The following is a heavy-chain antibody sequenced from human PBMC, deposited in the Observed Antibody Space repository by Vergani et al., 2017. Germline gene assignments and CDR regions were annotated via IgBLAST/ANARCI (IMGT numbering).Heavy chain of an antibody. V-gene: IGHV3-7*01. D-gene: IGHD3-22*01. CDR3: ARATYYYDSSGYFGGHFDY. CDR1: GFTFSSYW. CDR2: IKQDGSEK. J-gene: IGHJ4*02. Sequence: EVQLVESGGGLVQPGGSLRLSCAASGFTFSSYWMSWVRQAPGKGREWVANIKQDGSEKYYVDSGKGRFTISRDNAKNSLYLQMNSLRAEDTAVYYCARATYYYDSSGYFGGHFDYWGQGTLVTVSS.